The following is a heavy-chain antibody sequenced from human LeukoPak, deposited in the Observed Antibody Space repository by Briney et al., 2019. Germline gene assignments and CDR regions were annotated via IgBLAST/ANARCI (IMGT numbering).Heavy chain of an antibody. J-gene: IGHJ4*02. Sequence: SETLSLTCTVSSASISSSPYYWGWIRQSPGKGLEWIGSISYSGTTYYNPSLKSRVTIFVDTSKNHFSLKLSSVTAADTAVYYCAANSADYNTLGSSYKVWGQGTVATVSS. D-gene: IGHD3-10*01. CDR1: SASISSSPYY. CDR2: ISYSGTT. V-gene: IGHV4-39*02. CDR3: AANSADYNTLGSSYKV.